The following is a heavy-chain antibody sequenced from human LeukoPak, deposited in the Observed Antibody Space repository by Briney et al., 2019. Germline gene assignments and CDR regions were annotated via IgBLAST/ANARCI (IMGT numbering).Heavy chain of an antibody. D-gene: IGHD5-12*01. CDR3: ARDLGTHGGYVDP. CDR2: ISTSDSTM. V-gene: IGHV3-48*03. J-gene: IGHJ5*02. CDR1: GFIFSSYE. Sequence: GGSLRLSCAASGFIFSSYEMNWVRQAPGKGLEWVAYISTSDSTMYYADSVKGRFTISRDNAKNSLYLQMDSLRVEDTGMYYCARDLGTHGGYVDPWGQGTLVTVSS.